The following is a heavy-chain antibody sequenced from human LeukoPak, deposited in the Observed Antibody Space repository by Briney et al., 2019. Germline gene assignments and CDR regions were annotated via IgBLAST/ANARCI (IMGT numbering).Heavy chain of an antibody. CDR2: IYSGGST. D-gene: IGHD3-22*01. CDR1: GFTVSSNY. V-gene: IGHV3-53*01. J-gene: IGHJ3*02. CDR3: ARAYYYDPGGAFDI. Sequence: GGSLRLSCAASGFTVSSNYMSWVRQAPGKGLEWVSVIYSGGSTYYADSVKGRFTISRDNSKNTLYLQMNSLRAEDTAVYYCARAYYYDPGGAFDIWGQGRMVTVSS.